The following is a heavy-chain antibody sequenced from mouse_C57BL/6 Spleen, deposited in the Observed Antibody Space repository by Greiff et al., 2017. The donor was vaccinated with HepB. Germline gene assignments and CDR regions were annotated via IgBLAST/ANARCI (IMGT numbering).Heavy chain of an antibody. D-gene: IGHD2-3*01. CDR2: IDPNSGGT. Sequence: VQLQQPGAELVKPGASVKLSCKASGYTFTSYWMHWVKQRPGRGLEGIGRIDPNSGGTKYNEKFKSKATLTVDKPSSTAYMQLSSLTSEDSAVYYCARTFDGYYPNWYFDVWGTGTTVTVSS. J-gene: IGHJ1*03. CDR3: ARTFDGYYPNWYFDV. CDR1: GYTFTSYW. V-gene: IGHV1-72*01.